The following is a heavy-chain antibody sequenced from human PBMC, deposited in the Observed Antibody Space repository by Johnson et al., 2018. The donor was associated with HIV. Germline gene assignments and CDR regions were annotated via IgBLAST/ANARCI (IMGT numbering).Heavy chain of an antibody. CDR3: EGYCSGGACYSGVSAFDV. CDR1: GLTFEDYG. D-gene: IGHD2-15*01. V-gene: IGHV3-30*13. J-gene: IGHJ3*01. Sequence: QEQLVESGGGVVRPGGSLRLSCAASGLTFEDYGMSWVRHAPGKGLEWVAVISYDGSNKYYADSVKGRLPISRDNSNNRLYLQMNSLRAEDTAIYYCEGYCSGGACYSGVSAFDVWGHGTMVTVSS. CDR2: ISYDGSNK.